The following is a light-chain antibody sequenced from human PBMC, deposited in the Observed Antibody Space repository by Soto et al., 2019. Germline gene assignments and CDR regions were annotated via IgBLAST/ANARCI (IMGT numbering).Light chain of an antibody. V-gene: IGKV3-15*01. Sequence: EIVMTQSPATLSVSPGERATLSCRASQSVSSDLAWYHQKPGQAPRLLIYGASTRATGIPARFSGSGSGTEFTLTINSLQSEDFAVYYCQQRSHWPRTFGQGTRLEIK. CDR3: QQRSHWPRT. J-gene: IGKJ5*01. CDR2: GAS. CDR1: QSVSSD.